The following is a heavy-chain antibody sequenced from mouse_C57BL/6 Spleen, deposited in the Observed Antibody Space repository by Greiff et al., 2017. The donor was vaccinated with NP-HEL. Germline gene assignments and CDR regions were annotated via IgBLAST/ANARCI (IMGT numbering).Heavy chain of an antibody. J-gene: IGHJ2*01. CDR1: GYAFSSSW. CDR2: IYPGDGDT. V-gene: IGHV1-82*01. Sequence: QVQLKESGPELVKPGASVKISCKASGYAFSSSWMNWVKQRPGKGLEWIGRIYPGDGDTNYNGKFKGKATLTADKSSSTAYMQLSSLTSEDSAVYFCANLDSSGLYYFDYWGQGTTLTVSS. CDR3: ANLDSSGLYYFDY. D-gene: IGHD3-2*02.